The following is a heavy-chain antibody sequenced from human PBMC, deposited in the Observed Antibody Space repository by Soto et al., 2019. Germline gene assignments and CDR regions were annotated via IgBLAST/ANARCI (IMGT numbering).Heavy chain of an antibody. V-gene: IGHV3-23*01. CDR2: ISGSGGST. D-gene: IGHD5-12*01. Sequence: GGSLRLSCAASGFTFSSYAMSWVRQAPGKGLEWVSAISGSGGSTYYADSVKGRFTISRDNSKNTLYLQMNSLRAEDTAVYYCAKDGRQATPGYYYGMDVWGQGTTVTVSS. CDR3: AKDGRQATPGYYYGMDV. CDR1: GFTFSSYA. J-gene: IGHJ6*02.